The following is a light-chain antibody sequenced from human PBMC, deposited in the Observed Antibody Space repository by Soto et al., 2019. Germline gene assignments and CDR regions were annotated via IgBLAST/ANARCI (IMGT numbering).Light chain of an antibody. V-gene: IGKV4-1*01. J-gene: IGKJ2*01. CDR1: QSVLYNSNNKNY. Sequence: DIVMTQSPDSLAVSLGERATINCKSSQSVLYNSNNKNYLAWYQQRPGQPPKLLIYWASTRESGVPDRFSGSGSGTDFTLTITSRQAEDVSVYYCQQYESTPPTFGQGTKLEIK. CDR3: QQYESTPPT. CDR2: WAS.